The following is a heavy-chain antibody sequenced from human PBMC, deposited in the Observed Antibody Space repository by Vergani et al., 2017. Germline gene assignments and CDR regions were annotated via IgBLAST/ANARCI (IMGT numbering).Heavy chain of an antibody. CDR1: GGSFSGYY. D-gene: IGHD2-21*02. CDR3: AREMTENWFDH. CDR2: INHSGST. V-gene: IGHV4-34*01. J-gene: IGHJ5*02. Sequence: QVQLQQWGAGLLKPSETLSLTCAVYGGSFSGYYWSWIRQPPGKGLEWIGEINHSGSTNYNPSLKSRVTISVDTSKNQFSLKLSSVTAADTAVYYCAREMTENWFDHWGQGTLVTVSS.